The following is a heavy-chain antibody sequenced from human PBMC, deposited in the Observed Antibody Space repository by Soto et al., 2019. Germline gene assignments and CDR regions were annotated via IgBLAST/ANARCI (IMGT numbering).Heavy chain of an antibody. J-gene: IGHJ5*02. D-gene: IGHD1-20*01. CDR2: VDPSEAYT. CDR1: GYSFTGYW. Sequence: GESLKISCKGSGYSFTGYWITWVRQMPGKGVGWMGKVDPSEAYTEYSRSFQGHVTISADKSISTAYLQWSSLKASETAVYYCATHNPSRISLAVNRANWLDPWGQGTLVTVSS. CDR3: ATHNPSRISLAVNRANWLDP. V-gene: IGHV5-10-1*01.